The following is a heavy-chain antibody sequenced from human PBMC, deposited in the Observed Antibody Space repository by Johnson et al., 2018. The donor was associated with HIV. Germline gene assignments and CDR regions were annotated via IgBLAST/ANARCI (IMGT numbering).Heavy chain of an antibody. J-gene: IGHJ3*02. Sequence: QVQLVESGGGVVQPGRSLRLSCAASGFTFSSYAMHWVRQAPGKGLEWVAVISYDGSNKYYADSVKGRFTISRDNSKNTLYLQMNSLRAEDTAVYYCAKGFVELDDAVDIWGQGTMVTVSS. CDR1: GFTFSSYA. CDR3: AKGFVELDDAVDI. V-gene: IGHV3-30*04. CDR2: ISYDGSNK. D-gene: IGHD1-1*01.